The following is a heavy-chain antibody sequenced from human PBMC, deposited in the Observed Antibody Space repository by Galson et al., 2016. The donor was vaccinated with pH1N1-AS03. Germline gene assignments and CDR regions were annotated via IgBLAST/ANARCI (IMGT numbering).Heavy chain of an antibody. D-gene: IGHD6-13*01. J-gene: IGHJ3*01. CDR2: INTDSGGT. CDR1: GYAFTDYY. Sequence: SVKASCKASGYAFTDYYMHLLRQAPGQGLEWMAWINTDSGGTDYAQKFQGRVTMTRDASISTTYMELSSLRSDDTAVYYCVRGSPHSSSTNYAFEFWGRGTMVTVSS. V-gene: IGHV1-2*02. CDR3: VRGSPHSSSTNYAFEF.